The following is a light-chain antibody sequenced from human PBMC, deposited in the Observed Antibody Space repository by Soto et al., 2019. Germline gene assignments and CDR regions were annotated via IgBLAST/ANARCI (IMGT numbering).Light chain of an antibody. Sequence: EIVLTQSPGTVSLSPGERATLSCRASQSVGSRWLAWYQQKPGQAPRVLIYGGSNRDTGIPDRFSGSGSGTDFNLTISRVEPEDFAVYYCQQYYSSRTFGQGTKVEMK. J-gene: IGKJ1*01. CDR3: QQYYSSRT. CDR2: GGS. CDR1: QSVGSRW. V-gene: IGKV3-20*01.